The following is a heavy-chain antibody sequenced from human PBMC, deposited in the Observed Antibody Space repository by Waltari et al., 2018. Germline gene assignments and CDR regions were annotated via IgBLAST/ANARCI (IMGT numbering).Heavy chain of an antibody. V-gene: IGHV3-23*04. Sequence: VQLVESGGGVVQPGRSLRLSCAASGFTFSGYTMTWVRQAPGKGLEWVSTIRGSGGDTYYADSVKGRFTISRDNSRNTLYLQMNSLRAEDTAVYYCAKDERRYSSGWYYDYWGQGTLVTVSS. CDR2: IRGSGGDT. CDR1: GFTFSGYT. J-gene: IGHJ4*02. D-gene: IGHD6-19*01. CDR3: AKDERRYSSGWYYDY.